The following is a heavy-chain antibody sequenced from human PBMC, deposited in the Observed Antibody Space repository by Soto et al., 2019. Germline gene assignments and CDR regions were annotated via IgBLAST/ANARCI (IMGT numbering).Heavy chain of an antibody. J-gene: IGHJ6*02. V-gene: IGHV5-51*01. CDR1: GYSFTSYW. Sequence: PGESLKISCKGSGYSFTSYWIGWVRQMPGKGLEWMGIIYPGDSDTRYSPSFQGQVTISADKSISTAYLQWSSLKASDTAMYYCAGTYCGGDCYGRTDYHYYGMDVWGQGTTVTVSS. D-gene: IGHD2-21*02. CDR3: AGTYCGGDCYGRTDYHYYGMDV. CDR2: IYPGDSDT.